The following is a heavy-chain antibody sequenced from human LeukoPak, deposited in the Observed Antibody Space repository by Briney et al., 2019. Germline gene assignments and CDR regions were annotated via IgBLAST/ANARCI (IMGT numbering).Heavy chain of an antibody. CDR2: IYYSGST. J-gene: IGHJ4*02. Sequence: SETLSLTCTVSGGSISNYYWSWIRQPPGKGLEWIGYIYYSGSTNSNPSLKSRVTISVDTSRNQFSLKLSSVTAADTAVYYCARYGSGSSDLDYWGQGTLVTVSS. D-gene: IGHD3-10*01. CDR1: GGSISNYY. V-gene: IGHV4-59*08. CDR3: ARYGSGSSDLDY.